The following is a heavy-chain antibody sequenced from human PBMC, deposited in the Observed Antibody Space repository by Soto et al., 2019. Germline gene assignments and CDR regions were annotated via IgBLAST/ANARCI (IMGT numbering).Heavy chain of an antibody. CDR1: GFTFSSYG. D-gene: IGHD3-16*01. CDR2: ISYDGSNK. V-gene: IGHV3-30*18. CDR3: AKSLIRYFDL. Sequence: ESGGGVVQPGRSLRLSCAASGFTFSSYGMHWVRQAPGKGLEWVAVISYDGSNKYDADSVKGRFTISRDNSKNTLYLQMNSLRAEDTAVYYCAKSLIRYFDLWGRGTLVTVSS. J-gene: IGHJ2*01.